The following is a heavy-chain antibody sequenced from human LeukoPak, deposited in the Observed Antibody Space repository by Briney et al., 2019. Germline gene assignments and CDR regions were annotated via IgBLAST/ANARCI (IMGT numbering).Heavy chain of an antibody. D-gene: IGHD3-22*01. CDR1: GYSFTTYW. V-gene: IGHV5-51*01. J-gene: IGHJ3*02. CDR2: IYPGDSDT. CDR3: ARLGYDSSGYYYGSVFDI. Sequence: GESLEISCKGSGYSFTTYWIGWVRQMPGKGLEWMGIIYPGDSDTRYNPSFQGQVTISADKSISTAYLQWSSLKASDTAMYYCARLGYDSSGYYYGSVFDIWGQGTMLTVSS.